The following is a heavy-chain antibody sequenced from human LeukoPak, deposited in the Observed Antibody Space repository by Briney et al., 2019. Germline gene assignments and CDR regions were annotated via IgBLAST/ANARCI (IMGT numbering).Heavy chain of an antibody. Sequence: GGSLRLSCAASGFTFSSYDMNWVRQAPGKGLXXXXXXSYDGSNKYYADSVKGRFTISRDNSKNTLYLQMNSLRAEDTAVYYCAREARITMIVVADLDPWGQGTLVTVSS. J-gene: IGHJ5*02. D-gene: IGHD3-22*01. CDR2: XSYDGSNK. CDR1: GFTFSSYD. CDR3: AREARITMIVVADLDP. V-gene: IGHV3-30*03.